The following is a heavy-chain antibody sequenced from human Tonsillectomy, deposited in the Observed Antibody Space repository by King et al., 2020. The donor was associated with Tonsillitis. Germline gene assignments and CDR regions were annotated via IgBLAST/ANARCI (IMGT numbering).Heavy chain of an antibody. CDR1: GLALSNTW. CDR3: TTDFWSFGGVLDY. Sequence: VQLVQSGGGLVKPGGSLRLSCTASGLALSNTWMSWVRQVPGKGLECVGRINSKSDGGTTDYAAPVKGRFTISRDDSKNTLYLQMNSLKTEDTAVYYCTTDFWSFGGVLDYWGQGTLVTVSS. V-gene: IGHV3-15*01. D-gene: IGHD3-3*01. J-gene: IGHJ4*02. CDR2: INSKSDGGTT.